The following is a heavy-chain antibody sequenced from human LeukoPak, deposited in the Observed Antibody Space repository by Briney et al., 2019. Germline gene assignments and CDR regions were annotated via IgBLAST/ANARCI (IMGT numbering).Heavy chain of an antibody. Sequence: GGSLRLSCAASGFNVSSNYMTWIRPAPGKGLEWVSLIYGADAAYYAESVRGRFMISRNNLKNTLFLQMNSLRVEDTAVYYCVTSTGQQFIPYDYWGQGTHVTVSS. CDR2: IYGADAA. D-gene: IGHD6-13*01. J-gene: IGHJ4*02. CDR3: VTSTGQQFIPYDY. V-gene: IGHV3-66*02. CDR1: GFNVSSNY.